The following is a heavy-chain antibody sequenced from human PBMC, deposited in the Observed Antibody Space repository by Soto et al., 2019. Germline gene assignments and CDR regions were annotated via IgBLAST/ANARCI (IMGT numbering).Heavy chain of an antibody. V-gene: IGHV3-74*01. CDR2: INTDVSST. J-gene: IGHJ4*02. CDR3: VRAAARGDS. D-gene: IGHD3-10*01. Sequence: PXESLRLSCAASGFYFSGDCMHWVRQVPGRGLEWVCRINTDVSSTLYADAVKGRFTISRDNAKNKLYLQMSSLRAADTAVYYCVRAAARGDSWGQGTQVTVSS. CDR1: GFYFSGDC.